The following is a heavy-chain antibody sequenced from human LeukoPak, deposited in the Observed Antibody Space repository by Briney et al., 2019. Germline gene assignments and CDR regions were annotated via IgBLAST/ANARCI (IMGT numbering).Heavy chain of an antibody. V-gene: IGHV5-51*01. J-gene: IGHJ3*01. D-gene: IGHD2/OR15-2a*01. Sequence: GESLKISCKASGYRFISYWIAWVRQMPGKGLEWMGIIYPGDSDVRYSPSFQGQVTFSVDKSITTAYLQWSSLKASDTAMYSCARLSNPGSMGAFDVWGQGTVVTVSS. CDR1: GYRFISYW. CDR3: ARLSNPGSMGAFDV. CDR2: IYPGDSDV.